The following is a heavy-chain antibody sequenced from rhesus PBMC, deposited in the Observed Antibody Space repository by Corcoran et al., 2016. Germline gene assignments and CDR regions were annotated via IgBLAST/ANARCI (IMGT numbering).Heavy chain of an antibody. CDR3: VKDRNTFDF. D-gene: IGHD1-38*01. J-gene: IGHJ4*01. CDR1: GASMSSNY. V-gene: IGHV4S2*01. CDR2: ICGSGGKP. Sequence: QVQLQESGPGLVKPSETLPLTCAVSGASMSSNYWNWVRQAPGKGLEWIGRICGSGGKPAYTPTLESRVTITREPSKNQVSLRVNSVTAADTAVYYCVKDRNTFDFWGQGIKVTVSS.